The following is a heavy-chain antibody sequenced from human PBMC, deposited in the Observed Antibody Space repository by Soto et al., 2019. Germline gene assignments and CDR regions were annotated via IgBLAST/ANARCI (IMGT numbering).Heavy chain of an antibody. CDR1: GFTFSSYA. D-gene: IGHD3-3*01. CDR2: ISGSGGST. Sequence: PGGSLRLSCAASGFTFSSYAISWVRQAPGKGLEWVSAISGSGGSTYYADSVKGRFTISRDNSKNTLYLQMNSLRAEDTAVYYCAKGITIFGVVAGIDYWGQGTLVTVSS. V-gene: IGHV3-23*01. CDR3: AKGITIFGVVAGIDY. J-gene: IGHJ4*02.